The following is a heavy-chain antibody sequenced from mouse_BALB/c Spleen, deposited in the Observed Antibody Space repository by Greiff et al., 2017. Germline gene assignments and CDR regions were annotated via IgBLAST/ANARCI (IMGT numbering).Heavy chain of an antibody. Sequence: DVQLVESGGGLVQPGGSLRLSCATSGFTFTDYYMSWVRQPPGKALEWLGFIRNKANGYTTEYSASVKGRFTISRDNSQSILYLQMNTLRAEDSATYYCAREKYGNYFAYWGQGTLVTVSA. CDR3: AREKYGNYFAY. J-gene: IGHJ3*01. CDR1: GFTFTDYY. V-gene: IGHV7-3*02. CDR2: IRNKANGYTT. D-gene: IGHD2-10*02.